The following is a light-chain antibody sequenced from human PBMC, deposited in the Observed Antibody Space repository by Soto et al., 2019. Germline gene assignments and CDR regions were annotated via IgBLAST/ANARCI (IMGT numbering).Light chain of an antibody. Sequence: EIVKTQSPATLSVSPGERATLSCRASQSGSTSLAWYQQKPGQAPRLLISGASTRATGVPARFSGSGSETEFTLTISSLQAEDFAVYYCQQYNNWWTFGQGTKVEI. CDR2: GAS. J-gene: IGKJ1*01. CDR1: QSGSTS. CDR3: QQYNNWWT. V-gene: IGKV3-15*01.